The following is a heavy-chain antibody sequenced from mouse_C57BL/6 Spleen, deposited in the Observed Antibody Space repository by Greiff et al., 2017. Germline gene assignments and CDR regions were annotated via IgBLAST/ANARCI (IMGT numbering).Heavy chain of an antibody. J-gene: IGHJ4*01. V-gene: IGHV1-39*01. Sequence: EVQLQQSGPELVKPGASVKISCKASGYSFTDYNMNWVKQSNGKSLEWIGVLNPNYGTTSYNQKFKGKATLTVDQSSSTAYMQLNSLTAEDSAVYYCARGAYGTGYAMDDWGKGTSGTVAS. D-gene: IGHD1-1*01. CDR1: GYSFTDYN. CDR3: ARGAYGTGYAMDD. CDR2: LNPNYGTT.